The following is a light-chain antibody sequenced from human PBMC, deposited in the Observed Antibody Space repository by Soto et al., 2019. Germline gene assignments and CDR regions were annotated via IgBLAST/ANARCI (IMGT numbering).Light chain of an antibody. J-gene: IGLJ2*01. CDR3: RSYTSSRTFVV. CDR2: DVS. Sequence: QSALTQPASVSGSPGQSITISCTGTSSDVGAYNYVSWYQQHPGKAPKLMIYDVSNRPSGVSNRFSGSKSGNTASLTISGLQAEDEADYYCRSYTSSRTFVVFGGGTKLTVL. V-gene: IGLV2-14*01. CDR1: SSDVGAYNY.